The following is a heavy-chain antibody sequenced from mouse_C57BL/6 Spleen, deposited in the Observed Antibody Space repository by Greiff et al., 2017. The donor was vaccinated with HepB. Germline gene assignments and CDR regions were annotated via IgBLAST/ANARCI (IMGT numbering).Heavy chain of an antibody. CDR2: INYDGSST. Sequence: EVQLMESEGGLVQPGSSMKLSCTASGFTFSDYYMAWVRQVPEKGLEWVANINYDGSSTYYLDSLKSRFIISRDNAKNILYLQMSSLKSEDTATYYCARGGYYYGSSYEWYFDVWGTGTTVTVSS. CDR1: GFTFSDYY. D-gene: IGHD1-1*01. J-gene: IGHJ1*03. CDR3: ARGGYYYGSSYEWYFDV. V-gene: IGHV5-16*01.